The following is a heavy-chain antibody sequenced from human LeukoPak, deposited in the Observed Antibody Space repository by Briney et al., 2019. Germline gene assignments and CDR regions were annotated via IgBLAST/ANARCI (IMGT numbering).Heavy chain of an antibody. V-gene: IGHV4-39*07. CDR3: ARDSGSYRFAY. CDR1: GGSISSGGYS. D-gene: IGHD1-26*01. J-gene: IGHJ4*02. CDR2: IYYSGNT. Sequence: SETLSLTCAVSGGSISSGGYSWSWIRQPPGKGLEWIGSIYYSGNTFYNPSLKSRVTISVDTSKNQFSLKLSSVTAADTAVYYCARDSGSYRFAYWGQGTLVTVSS.